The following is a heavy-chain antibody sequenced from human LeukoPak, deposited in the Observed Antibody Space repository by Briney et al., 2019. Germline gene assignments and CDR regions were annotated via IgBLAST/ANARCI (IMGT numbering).Heavy chain of an antibody. CDR3: AKVPH. V-gene: IGHV3-7*03. Sequence: QAGGSLRLSCVASGFSFGSNWMSWVRQAPGKGLEWVANIKQDGSEKNYVDSVKGRFTISRDNAKNSLYLQMNSLRAEDTAVYYCAKVPHWGQGTLVTVSS. J-gene: IGHJ4*02. CDR1: GFSFGSNW. CDR2: IKQDGSEK.